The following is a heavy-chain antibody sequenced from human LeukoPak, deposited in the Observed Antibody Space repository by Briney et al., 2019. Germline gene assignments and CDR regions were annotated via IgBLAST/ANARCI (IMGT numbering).Heavy chain of an antibody. Sequence: GGSLRPSCAASGFTFDDYAMHWVRQAPGKGLEWVSLISWDGGSTYYADSVKGRFTISRDNSKNSLYLQMNSLRAEDTAVYYCANYRSRFGESNPQYFDYWGQGTLVTVSS. V-gene: IGHV3-43D*03. J-gene: IGHJ4*02. D-gene: IGHD3-10*01. CDR3: ANYRSRFGESNPQYFDY. CDR2: ISWDGGST. CDR1: GFTFDDYA.